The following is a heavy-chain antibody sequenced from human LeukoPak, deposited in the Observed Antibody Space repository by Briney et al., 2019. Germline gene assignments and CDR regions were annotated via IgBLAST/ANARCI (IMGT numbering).Heavy chain of an antibody. J-gene: IGHJ4*02. CDR1: EFTLSYAW. CDR3: TTGATVWSDY. CDR2: IKSKADGGTA. D-gene: IGHD4-17*01. Sequence: PGGSLRLSRAASEFTLSYAWMSWVRQAPGKGLEWVARIKSKADGGTADYAAPVKGRFTISRDDSKNTLYLQMNSLKTEDTAVYYCTTGATVWSDYWGQGVLVTVSS. V-gene: IGHV3-15*01.